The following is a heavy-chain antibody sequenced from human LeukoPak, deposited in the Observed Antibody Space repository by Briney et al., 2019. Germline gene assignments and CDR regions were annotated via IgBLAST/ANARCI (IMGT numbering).Heavy chain of an antibody. CDR3: ARSRQASGLFSS. CDR2: IYDRGPA. D-gene: IGHD3-10*01. J-gene: IGHJ5*02. CDR1: GYAIISGGFS. Sequence: SETLSLTCTVSGYAIISGGFSWNWLRQPPGKGLEWIGCIYDRGPAHYNPSLKSRFTISVDRPKNQFFLNVTSLTAADTAVYYCARSRQASGLFSSWGQGTLVVVSS. V-gene: IGHV4-30-2*01.